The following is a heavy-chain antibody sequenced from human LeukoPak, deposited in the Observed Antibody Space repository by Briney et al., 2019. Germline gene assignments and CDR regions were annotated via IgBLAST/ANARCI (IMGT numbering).Heavy chain of an antibody. CDR1: NYTFTSYG. Sequence: ASVKVSCKASNYTFTSYGISWVRQAPGQGLEWMAWINAYSGDTNYAQKFQGRVTLTTDTSTSTAYMELRSLRSDDTAVYYCARDGSGVWFDYWGQGALVTVS. CDR2: INAYSGDT. V-gene: IGHV1-18*01. CDR3: ARDGSGVWFDY. J-gene: IGHJ4*02. D-gene: IGHD3-10*01.